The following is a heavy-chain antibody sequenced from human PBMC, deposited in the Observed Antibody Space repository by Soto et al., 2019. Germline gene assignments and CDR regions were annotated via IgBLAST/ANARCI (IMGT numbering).Heavy chain of an antibody. D-gene: IGHD3-9*01. CDR3: AKDYNVLPYFDWLHGP. CDR2: ISGSGGST. V-gene: IGHV3-23*01. Sequence: GGSLRLSCAASGFTFSSYAMSWVRQAPGKGLEWVSAISGSGGSTYYADSVKGRFTISRDNSKNTLYLQMNSLRAEDTAVYYCAKDYNVLPYFDWLHGPWGQGTLVTVSS. J-gene: IGHJ5*02. CDR1: GFTFSSYA.